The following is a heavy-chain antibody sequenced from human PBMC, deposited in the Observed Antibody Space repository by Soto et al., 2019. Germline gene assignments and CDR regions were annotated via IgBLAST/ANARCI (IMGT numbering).Heavy chain of an antibody. D-gene: IGHD5-12*01. J-gene: IGHJ4*02. CDR2: IYYRESI. CDR1: DGSIISNSYN. V-gene: IGHV4-39*01. Sequence: SETLSLTCTVSDGSIISNSYNWSWIRQPGGKELECIASIYYRESIYDNPSLNTRVTISVDTSNQQLLLKLGSVAAAGTAVYCCRRPDSDGYDTGYCYWGQGTLVTVSS. CDR3: RRPDSDGYDTGYCY.